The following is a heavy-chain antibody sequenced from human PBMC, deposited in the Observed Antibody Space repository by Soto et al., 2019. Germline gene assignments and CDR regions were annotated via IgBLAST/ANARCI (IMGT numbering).Heavy chain of an antibody. J-gene: IGHJ6*02. D-gene: IGHD6-13*01. CDR1: GFTFTSSA. CDR3: AALGAAGYYYGMDV. V-gene: IGHV1-58*01. Sequence: SVKVSCKASGFTFTSSAVQWVRQARGQRLEWIGWIVVGSGNTNYAQKFQERVTITRDMSTSTAYMELSSLRSEDTAVYYCAALGAAGYYYGMDVWGQGTTVTISS. CDR2: IVVGSGNT.